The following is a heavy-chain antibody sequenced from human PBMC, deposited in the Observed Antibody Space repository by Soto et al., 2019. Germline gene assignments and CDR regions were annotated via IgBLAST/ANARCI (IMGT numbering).Heavy chain of an antibody. CDR3: ARSKEDGDYFDYFDY. V-gene: IGHV4-59*01. Sequence: SQPLRLTYTVSGGSISSYDWSWIRQPTGKGLEWIGYIYYSGSTNYNPSLKSRVTISVDTSKNQFSLKLSSVTAADTAVYYFARSKEDGDYFDYFDYWGQGTLVTVSS. D-gene: IGHD4-17*01. CDR2: IYYSGST. CDR1: GGSISSYD. J-gene: IGHJ4*02.